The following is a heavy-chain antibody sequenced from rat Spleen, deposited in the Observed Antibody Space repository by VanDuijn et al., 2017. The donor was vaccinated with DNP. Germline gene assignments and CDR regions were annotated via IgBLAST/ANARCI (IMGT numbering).Heavy chain of an antibody. CDR2: ISTGGGNT. D-gene: IGHD4-3*01. Sequence: EVQLVESGGGLVQPGRSLKLSCAASGFTFSDYAMAWVRQSPKKALEWVATISTGGGNTYYRDSVKGRFTISRDNAKSTLYLQMDSLRSEDMATYYCVRWNSGHFDYWGQGVMVTVSS. CDR1: GFTFSDYA. V-gene: IGHV5S23*01. CDR3: VRWNSGHFDY. J-gene: IGHJ2*01.